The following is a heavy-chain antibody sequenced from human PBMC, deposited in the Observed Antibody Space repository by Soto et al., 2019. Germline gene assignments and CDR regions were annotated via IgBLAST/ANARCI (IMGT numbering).Heavy chain of an antibody. CDR3: ARDPYYDFWSGYTWFDP. J-gene: IGHJ5*02. D-gene: IGHD3-3*01. CDR2: ISAYNGNT. CDR1: GYTFTSYG. Sequence: QVQLVQSGAEVKKPGASVKVSCKASGYTFTSYGISWVRQAPGQGLEWMGWISAYNGNTNYAQKLQGRVTMTTDTSTSTAYMELRSLRSDDTAVYDCARDPYYDFWSGYTWFDPWGQGTLVTVSS. V-gene: IGHV1-18*01.